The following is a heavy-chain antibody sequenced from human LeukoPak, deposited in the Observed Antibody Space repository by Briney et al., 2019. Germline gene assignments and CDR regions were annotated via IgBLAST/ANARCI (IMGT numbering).Heavy chain of an antibody. D-gene: IGHD2-2*01. CDR2: INHSGST. Sequence: SETLSLTCAVYGGSFSGYYWSWIRQPPGKGLEWIGEINHSGSTNYNPSLKSRVTIPVDTSKNQFSLKLSSVTAADTAVYYCARGPQDCSSTSCYAGDFGYWGQGTLVTVSS. V-gene: IGHV4-34*01. CDR1: GGSFSGYY. J-gene: IGHJ4*02. CDR3: ARGPQDCSSTSCYAGDFGY.